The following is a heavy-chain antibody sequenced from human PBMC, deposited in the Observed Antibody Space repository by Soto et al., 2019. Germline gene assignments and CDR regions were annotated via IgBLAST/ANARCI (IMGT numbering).Heavy chain of an antibody. J-gene: IGHJ1*01. CDR2: ISYDGSNK. V-gene: IGHV3-30*18. Sequence: QVQLVESGGGVVQPGRSLRLSCAASGFTFSSYGMHWVRQAPGKGLEWVAVISYDGSNKYYADSVKGRFTISRDKSKNTLYLQMNSLRAEDTAVYYCAKGPSPNDYGDAGANRDFQHWGQGTLVTVSS. CDR3: AKGPSPNDYGDAGANRDFQH. D-gene: IGHD4-17*01. CDR1: GFTFSSYG.